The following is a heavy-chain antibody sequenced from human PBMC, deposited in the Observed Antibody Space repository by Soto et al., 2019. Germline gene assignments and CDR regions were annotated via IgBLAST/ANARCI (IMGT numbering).Heavy chain of an antibody. CDR1: GGTFSSYA. D-gene: IGHD6-19*01. CDR3: GAVEAPYYYYGMDV. V-gene: IGHV1-69*12. J-gene: IGHJ6*02. CDR2: IIPIFGTA. Sequence: QVQLVQSGAEVKKPGSSVKVSCKASGGTFSSYAISWVRQAPGQGLEWMGGIIPIFGTANYAQKFQGRVKITADESTCTAYMELSSLRSEDTAVYYCGAVEAPYYYYGMDVWGQGTTVTVSS.